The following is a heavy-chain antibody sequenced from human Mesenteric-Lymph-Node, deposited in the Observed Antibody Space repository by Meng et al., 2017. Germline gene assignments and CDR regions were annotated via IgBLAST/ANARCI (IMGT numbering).Heavy chain of an antibody. CDR2: ISYDGSNK. Sequence: GESLKISWAASGFTFSSYAMHWVRQAPGKGLEWGAVISYDGSNKYYADSVKGRFTISRDNSKNTLYLQMNSLRAEDTAVYYCARDYTYYYGSGSYRVGDAFDIWGQGTMVTVSS. V-gene: IGHV3-30*04. CDR3: ARDYTYYYGSGSYRVGDAFDI. D-gene: IGHD3-10*01. J-gene: IGHJ3*02. CDR1: GFTFSSYA.